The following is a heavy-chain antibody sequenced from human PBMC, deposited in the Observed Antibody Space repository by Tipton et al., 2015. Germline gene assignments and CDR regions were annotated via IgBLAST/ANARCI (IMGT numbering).Heavy chain of an antibody. CDR1: GGSVNEYY. Sequence: TLSLTCTVPGGSVNEYYLTWIRQPPGKGLEWIGYIYNSRSTNSNPSLKSRLTISIDTSNNQFSLKLRSVTAADTAVYYCASGYGDYVNGMDVWGQGTTVTVSS. CDR2: IYNSRST. V-gene: IGHV4-59*02. CDR3: ASGYGDYVNGMDV. D-gene: IGHD4-17*01. J-gene: IGHJ6*02.